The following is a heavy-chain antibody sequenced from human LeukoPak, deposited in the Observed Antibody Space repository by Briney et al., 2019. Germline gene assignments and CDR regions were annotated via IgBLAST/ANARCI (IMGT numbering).Heavy chain of an antibody. CDR3: ARDVGCSGGSCYGYFDY. Sequence: SETLSLTCTVSGGSISSYYWSWIRQPPGKGLEWIGYIYYSGSTNYNPSLKSRVTISVDTSKNQFSLKLSSVTAADTAVYYCARDVGCSGGSCYGYFDYWGQGTLVTVSS. D-gene: IGHD2-15*01. V-gene: IGHV4-59*01. CDR1: GGSISSYY. J-gene: IGHJ4*02. CDR2: IYYSGST.